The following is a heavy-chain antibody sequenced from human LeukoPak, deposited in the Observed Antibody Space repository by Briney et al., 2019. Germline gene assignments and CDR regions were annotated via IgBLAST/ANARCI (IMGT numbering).Heavy chain of an antibody. CDR2: IYYSGST. V-gene: IGHV4-59*01. D-gene: IGHD3-16*02. Sequence: SETLSLTCTVSGASISSYYWSWIRQPPGKGLEWIGYIYYSGSTNYNPSLKSRVTISVDTSKNQFSLKLSSVTAADTAVYYCARGGYDYVWGSYRDDAFDIWGQGTMVTVSS. J-gene: IGHJ3*02. CDR1: GASISSYY. CDR3: ARGGYDYVWGSYRDDAFDI.